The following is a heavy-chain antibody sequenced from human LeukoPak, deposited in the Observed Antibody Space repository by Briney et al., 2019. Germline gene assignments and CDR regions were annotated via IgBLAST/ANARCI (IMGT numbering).Heavy chain of an antibody. D-gene: IGHD4-17*01. CDR2: IRGTGGTT. Sequence: GGSLRLSCAASGFTFSDYALIWVRQAPGKGLEWISAIRGTGGTTYHADSVKGRCTISRDNSRNTVYLQMNSLRAEDTALYFCGKDPNGDYVGAFDFWGPGTMVTVSS. J-gene: IGHJ3*01. V-gene: IGHV3-23*01. CDR1: GFTFSDYA. CDR3: GKDPNGDYVGAFDF.